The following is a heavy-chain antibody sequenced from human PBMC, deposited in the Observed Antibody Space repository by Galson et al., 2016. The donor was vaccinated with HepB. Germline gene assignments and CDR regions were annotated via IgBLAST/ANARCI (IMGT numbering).Heavy chain of an antibody. CDR1: GFTFSNYG. Sequence: SLRLSCAASGFTFSNYGMYWVRQAPGKGLEWVAVISYDGSNKYNADSVKGRFTISRDKSKNTLYLQMNSLRAEDTAVYYCAKEHSGYFDYWGQGTLVTVSS. J-gene: IGHJ4*02. CDR3: AKEHSGYFDY. V-gene: IGHV3-30*18. CDR2: ISYDGSNK. D-gene: IGHD6-19*01.